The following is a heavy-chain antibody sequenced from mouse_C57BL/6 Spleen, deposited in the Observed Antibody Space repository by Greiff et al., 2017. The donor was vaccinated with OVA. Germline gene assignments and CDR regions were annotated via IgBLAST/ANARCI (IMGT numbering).Heavy chain of an antibody. CDR2: ISSGGSYT. V-gene: IGHV5-6*01. CDR1: GFTFSSYG. D-gene: IGHD2-3*01. CDR3: ARPIYDGYPRFAY. Sequence: EVQGVESGGDLVKHGGSLKLSCAASGFTFSSYGMSWVRQTPDKRLEWVATISSGGSYTYYPDSVKGRFTISRDNAKNTLYLQMSSLKSEDTAMYYCARPIYDGYPRFAYWGQGTLVTVSA. J-gene: IGHJ3*01.